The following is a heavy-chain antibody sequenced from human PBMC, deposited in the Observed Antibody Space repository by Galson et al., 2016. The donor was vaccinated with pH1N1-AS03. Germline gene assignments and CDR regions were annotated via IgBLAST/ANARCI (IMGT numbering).Heavy chain of an antibody. D-gene: IGHD3-16*02. CDR2: IYYTGTT. Sequence: SETLSLTCTVSGGSITFYYWAWIRQPPRKGLAWIGNIYYTGTTNYNPSLKSRVTMSVDKSRNQFSLKLNSLTAADTAVYYCAKTRGYHSRDAMDVWGQGTTVTVSS. CDR1: GGSITFYY. CDR3: AKTRGYHSRDAMDV. V-gene: IGHV4-59*01. J-gene: IGHJ6*02.